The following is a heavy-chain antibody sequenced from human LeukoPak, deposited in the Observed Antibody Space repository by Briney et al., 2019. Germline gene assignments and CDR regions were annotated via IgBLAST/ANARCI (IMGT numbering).Heavy chain of an antibody. V-gene: IGHV4-59*12. J-gene: IGHJ4*02. Sequence: SETLSLTCSVSGDSINSYYWNWIRQPPGKELEWIGYTHYTGNTKSNPSLKSRVTTSVDTSKSQFSLKLSSVTAADTAVYYCARGQAGYYFDYWGQGTLVTVSS. CDR2: THYTGNT. CDR3: ARGQAGYYFDY. D-gene: IGHD3-10*01. CDR1: GDSINSYY.